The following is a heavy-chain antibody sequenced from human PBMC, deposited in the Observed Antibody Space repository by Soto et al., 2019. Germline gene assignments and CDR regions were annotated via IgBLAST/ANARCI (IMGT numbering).Heavy chain of an antibody. CDR2: IYYSGST. Sequence: PSETLSLTCTVSGGSISSGGYYWSWIRQHPGKGLEWIGYIYYSGSTYYNPSLKSRVTISVDTSKNQFSLKLSSVTAADTAVYYCARVLEAGFPFGNWFDPWGQGTLLTVSS. CDR1: GGSISSGGYY. D-gene: IGHD3-16*01. J-gene: IGHJ5*02. CDR3: ARVLEAGFPFGNWFDP. V-gene: IGHV4-31*03.